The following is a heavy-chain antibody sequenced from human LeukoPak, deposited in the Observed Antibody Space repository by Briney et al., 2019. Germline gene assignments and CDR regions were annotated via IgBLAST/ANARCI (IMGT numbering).Heavy chain of an antibody. D-gene: IGHD6-13*01. CDR3: ARGARAAALGIAYYFDY. V-gene: IGHV4-31*03. J-gene: IGHJ4*02. CDR2: IYYSGST. CDR1: GGSISSGGYY. Sequence: PSETLSLTCTVSGGSISSGGYYWSWIRQHPGKGLEWIGYIYYSGSTYYNPSLKSRVTISVDTSKNQFSLKLSSVTAADTAVYYCARGARAAALGIAYYFDYWGQGTLVTVSS.